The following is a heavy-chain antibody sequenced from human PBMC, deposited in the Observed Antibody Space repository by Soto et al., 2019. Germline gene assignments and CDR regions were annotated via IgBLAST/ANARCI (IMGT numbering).Heavy chain of an antibody. V-gene: IGHV4-30-4*01. CDR2: IYYSGST. CDR3: ARANRGVFRPEDIVLVPAARMRRYYYYGMDV. CDR1: GGSISSGDYY. J-gene: IGHJ6*02. Sequence: PSETLSLTCTVSGGSISSGDYYWSWIRQPPGKGLEWIGYIYYSGSTYYNPSLKSRVTISVDTSKNQFSLKLSSVTAADTAVYYCARANRGVFRPEDIVLVPAARMRRYYYYGMDVWGQGTTVTVSS. D-gene: IGHD2-2*01.